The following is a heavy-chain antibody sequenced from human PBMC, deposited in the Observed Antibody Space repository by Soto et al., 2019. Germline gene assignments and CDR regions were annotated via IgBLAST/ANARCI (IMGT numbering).Heavy chain of an antibody. CDR3: ARGEGSSWCLWFDP. J-gene: IGHJ5*02. V-gene: IGHV1-69*01. Sequence: QVQLVQSGAEVKKPGSSVKVSCKASGGTFNSSAITWVRQAPGQGLEWMGGIIPLFGTTNYAQKFRGRITISADESTSTAYMELSSLRSEDTAMYYCARGEGSSWCLWFDPWGQGTLVTVSS. CDR2: IIPLFGTT. CDR1: GGTFNSSA. D-gene: IGHD6-13*01.